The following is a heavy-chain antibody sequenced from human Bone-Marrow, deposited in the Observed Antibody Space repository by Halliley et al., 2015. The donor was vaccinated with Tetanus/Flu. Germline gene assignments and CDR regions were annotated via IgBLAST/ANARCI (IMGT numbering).Heavy chain of an antibody. V-gene: IGHV3-11*05. CDR3: ARDFLTVPGMSGGGFDT. Sequence: SYIGPDSSYIEYADSVEGRFPISRDNARNSLYLQMNSLRADDTAVYYCARDFLTVPGMSGGGFDTWGQGTMVTVSS. D-gene: IGHD6-19*01. CDR2: IGPDSSYI. J-gene: IGHJ3*02.